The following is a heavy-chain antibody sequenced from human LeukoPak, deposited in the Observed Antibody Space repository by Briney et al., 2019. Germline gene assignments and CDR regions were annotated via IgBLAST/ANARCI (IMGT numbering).Heavy chain of an antibody. Sequence: PGRSLRLSCVASGFTFSNYAMHWVRQAPGKGLDWVAVISYDENNKYYADSVKGRFTISRDNSKNTLYLQINSLRTEDTAVYYCAKMGLRFFDWPPVSDAFDIWGQGTMVTVSS. J-gene: IGHJ3*02. V-gene: IGHV3-30*18. D-gene: IGHD3-9*01. CDR3: AKMGLRFFDWPPVSDAFDI. CDR2: ISYDENNK. CDR1: GFTFSNYA.